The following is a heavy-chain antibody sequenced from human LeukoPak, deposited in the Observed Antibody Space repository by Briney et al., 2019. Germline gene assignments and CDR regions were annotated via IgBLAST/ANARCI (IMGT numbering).Heavy chain of an antibody. D-gene: IGHD3-22*01. CDR3: AKDYDSSGAFDY. CDR1: GFTFDDYT. Sequence: GGSLRLSCAASGFTFDDYTMHWVRQAPEKGLEWVSLITWDGGNTYYADSVKGRFTISRDNSKNSPYLQMNILRTEDTALYYCAKDYDSSGAFDYWGQGTPVTVSS. CDR2: ITWDGGNT. J-gene: IGHJ4*02. V-gene: IGHV3-43*01.